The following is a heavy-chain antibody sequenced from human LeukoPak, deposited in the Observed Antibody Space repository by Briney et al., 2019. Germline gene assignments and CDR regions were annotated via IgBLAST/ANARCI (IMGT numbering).Heavy chain of an antibody. CDR2: ISGSGGGT. Sequence: QPGGSLRLSCAASGFTFSSYAVSWVRQAPGKGLEWVSSISGSGGGTYYADSVKGRFTISRDNSKNTMYLQMNSLRGEDTALYYCTKDLETYFFDYWGQGTLVTVSS. CDR3: TKDLETYFFDY. CDR1: GFTFSSYA. J-gene: IGHJ4*02. V-gene: IGHV3-23*01.